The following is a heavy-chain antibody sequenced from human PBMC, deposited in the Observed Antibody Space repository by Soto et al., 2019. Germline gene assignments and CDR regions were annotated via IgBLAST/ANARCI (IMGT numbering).Heavy chain of an antibody. CDR1: GFSLRNAW. V-gene: IGHV3-15*01. D-gene: IGHD3-3*01. CDR3: TTGYINYDFWSGYYIDY. J-gene: IGHJ4*02. Sequence: PGGCLGLSCAASGFSLRNAWMSWVRQAPGKGLEWVGRIKSKTDGGTTDYAAPVKGRFTISRDDSKNTLYLQMNSLKTEDTAVYYCTTGYINYDFWSGYYIDYWGQGTLVTVSS. CDR2: IKSKTDGGTT.